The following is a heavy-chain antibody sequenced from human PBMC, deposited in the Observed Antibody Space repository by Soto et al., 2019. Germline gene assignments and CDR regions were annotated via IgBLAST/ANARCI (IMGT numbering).Heavy chain of an antibody. J-gene: IGHJ4*02. CDR1: GYTFTSYG. Sequence: QVQLVQSGAEVKKPGASVKVSCKASGYTFTSYGISWVRQAPGQGLEWMGWISTYNGNTKYAQKLQGRVTMTTDTSPSTAYMELRRMISDDTAVFSCAREMVRGVGSDYWGQGTLISVS. D-gene: IGHD3-10*01. CDR2: ISTYNGNT. V-gene: IGHV1-18*01. CDR3: AREMVRGVGSDY.